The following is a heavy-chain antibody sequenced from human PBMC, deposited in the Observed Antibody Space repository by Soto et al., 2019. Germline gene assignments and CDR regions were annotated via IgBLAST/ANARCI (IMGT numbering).Heavy chain of an antibody. Sequence: SETLSLTCAVYGGSFSGYYWSWIRQPPGKGLEWIGEINHSGSTNYNPSLKSRVTISVDTSKNQFSLKLSSVTAADTAVYYCARGTTVTTFHYWGQGTLVTVPS. CDR3: ARGTTVTTFHY. J-gene: IGHJ4*02. D-gene: IGHD4-17*01. V-gene: IGHV4-34*01. CDR2: INHSGST. CDR1: GGSFSGYY.